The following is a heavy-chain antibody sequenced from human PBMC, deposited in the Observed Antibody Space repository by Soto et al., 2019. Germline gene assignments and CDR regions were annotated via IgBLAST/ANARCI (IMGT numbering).Heavy chain of an antibody. D-gene: IGHD2-21*02. J-gene: IGHJ4*02. CDR2: IIPIFGTA. Sequence: QVQLVQSGAEVKKPGSSVKVSCKASGGTFSSYAISWVRQAPGQGLEWMGGIIPIFGTANYAQKFQGRVTITAEDSTSTAYMELSSLRAEDTAVYYCARDGETVTAPYYFDYWGQGTLVTFSS. CDR1: GGTFSSYA. CDR3: ARDGETVTAPYYFDY. V-gene: IGHV1-69*01.